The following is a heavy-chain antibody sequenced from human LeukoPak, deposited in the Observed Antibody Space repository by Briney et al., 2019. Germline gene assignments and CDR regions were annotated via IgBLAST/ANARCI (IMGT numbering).Heavy chain of an antibody. Sequence: ASVKVSCKASGYTFTSYDINWVRQAAGQGLEWMGWMSPISGNTGFAQKFQGRLTMTRNTAINTAYMELSGLRSEDTAVYYCARGTYSYGFDYWGQGTLVTVSS. CDR1: GYTFTSYD. D-gene: IGHD5-18*01. CDR2: MSPISGNT. CDR3: ARGTYSYGFDY. J-gene: IGHJ4*02. V-gene: IGHV1-8*01.